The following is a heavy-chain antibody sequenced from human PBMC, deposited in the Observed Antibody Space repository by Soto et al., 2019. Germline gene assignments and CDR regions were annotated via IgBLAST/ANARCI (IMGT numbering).Heavy chain of an antibody. D-gene: IGHD6-6*01. Sequence: SETLSLTCAVSGGSISSGGYSWSCIRQPPGKGLEWIGYIYHSGSTYYNPSLKSRVTISVDRSKNQFSLKLSSVTAADTAVYYCARCGIAARRHQNWFDPWGQGTLVTVSS. CDR1: GGSISSGGYS. J-gene: IGHJ5*02. V-gene: IGHV4-30-2*01. CDR3: ARCGIAARRHQNWFDP. CDR2: IYHSGST.